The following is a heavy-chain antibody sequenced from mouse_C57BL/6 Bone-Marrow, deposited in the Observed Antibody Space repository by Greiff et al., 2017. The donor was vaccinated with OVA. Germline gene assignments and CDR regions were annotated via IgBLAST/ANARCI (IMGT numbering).Heavy chain of an antibody. Sequence: EVKVVESGGGLVKPGGSLKLSCAASGFTFSSYAMSWVRQTPEKRLEWVATISDGGSYTYYPDNVKGRFTISRDNAKNNLYLQMSHLKSEDTAMYYCARDNYSNYVDWYFDVWGTGTTVTVSS. CDR3: ARDNYSNYVDWYFDV. D-gene: IGHD2-5*01. V-gene: IGHV5-4*01. CDR1: GFTFSSYA. J-gene: IGHJ1*03. CDR2: ISDGGSYT.